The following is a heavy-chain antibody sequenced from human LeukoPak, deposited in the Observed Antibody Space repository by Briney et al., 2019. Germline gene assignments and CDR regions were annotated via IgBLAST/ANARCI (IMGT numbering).Heavy chain of an antibody. Sequence: SETLSLTCTVSGVSISSSSYYWGWIRQPPGKGLEWSVSIYYSGSTYYNPSRKSRVTISVDTCKNQFSLKLRSVTAADTAVYYCARQPWNDGISWGQGTLVTVSS. CDR3: ARQPWNDGIS. CDR2: IYYSGST. J-gene: IGHJ5*02. D-gene: IGHD1-1*01. V-gene: IGHV4-39*01. CDR1: GVSISSSSYY.